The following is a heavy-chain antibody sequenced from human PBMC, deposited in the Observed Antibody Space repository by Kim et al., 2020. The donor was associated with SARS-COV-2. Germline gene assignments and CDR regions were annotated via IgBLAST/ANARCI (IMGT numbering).Heavy chain of an antibody. V-gene: IGHV4-31*03. CDR3: ARDRRAMVRGKADYYYGMDV. CDR1: GGSISSGGYY. J-gene: IGHJ6*02. CDR2: IYYSGST. Sequence: SETLSLTCTVSGGSISSGGYYWSWIRQHPGKGLEWIGYIYYSGSTYYNPSLKSRVTISVDTSKNQFSLKLSSVTAADTAVYYCARDRRAMVRGKADYYYGMDVWGQGTTVTVSS. D-gene: IGHD3-10*01.